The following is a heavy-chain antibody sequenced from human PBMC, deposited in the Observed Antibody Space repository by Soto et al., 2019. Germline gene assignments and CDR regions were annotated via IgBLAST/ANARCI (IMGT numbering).Heavy chain of an antibody. CDR1: GGSISSSGYY. D-gene: IGHD1-26*01. CDR3: ARRVVGASYNWFDP. Sequence: PSETLSLTCTVSGGSISSSGYYWGWIRQPPGKGLEWIGSIYYTGITYSNPSLKSRVSISIDTSKNQFSLKLSSVTAADTAVYYCARRVVGASYNWFDPWGQGTLVTVS. V-gene: IGHV4-39*01. CDR2: IYYTGIT. J-gene: IGHJ5*02.